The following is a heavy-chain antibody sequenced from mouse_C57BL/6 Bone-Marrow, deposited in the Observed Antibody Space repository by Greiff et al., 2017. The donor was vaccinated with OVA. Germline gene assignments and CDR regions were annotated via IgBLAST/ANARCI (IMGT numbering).Heavy chain of an antibody. Sequence: EVQLVESVAELVRPGASVKLSCTASGFNIKNTYMHWVKQRPEQGLEWIGRIDPANGNTKYAPKFQGKATITADTSSNTAYLQLSSLTSEDTAIYYCARTSSYSNYRMDYWGQGTSVTVSS. CDR2: IDPANGNT. V-gene: IGHV14-3*01. CDR1: GFNIKNTY. J-gene: IGHJ4*01. CDR3: ARTSSYSNYRMDY. D-gene: IGHD2-5*01.